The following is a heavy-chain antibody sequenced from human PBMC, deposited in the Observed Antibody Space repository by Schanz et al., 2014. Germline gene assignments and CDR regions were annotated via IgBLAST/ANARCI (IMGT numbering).Heavy chain of an antibody. CDR1: GFTFHTYD. CDR3: ARENSSGYYPAVTYYIDV. V-gene: IGHV3-30-3*01. CDR2: ISHDGHRD. Sequence: QAQLVESGGGVVQPGRSLRLSCAASGFTFHTYDMHWVRQAPGKGLEWVAQISHDGHRDFYADSVKGRFTVSRGNNWKTLSLQMNSLRSDDTAIYHCARENSSGYYPAVTYYIDVWGKGTTXTVSS. J-gene: IGHJ6*03. D-gene: IGHD3-22*01.